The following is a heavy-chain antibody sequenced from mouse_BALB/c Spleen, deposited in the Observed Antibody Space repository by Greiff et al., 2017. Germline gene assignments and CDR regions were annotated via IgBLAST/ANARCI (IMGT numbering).Heavy chain of an antibody. D-gene: IGHD2-1*01. Sequence: EVKLQESGPGLVKPSQSLSLTCTVTGYSITSDYAWNWIRQFPGNKLEWMGYISYSGSTSYNPSLKSRISITRDTSKNQFFLQLNSVTTEDTATYYCARGDGNLAWFAYWGQGTLVTVSA. V-gene: IGHV3-2*02. J-gene: IGHJ3*01. CDR3: ARGDGNLAWFAY. CDR1: GYSITSDYA. CDR2: ISYSGST.